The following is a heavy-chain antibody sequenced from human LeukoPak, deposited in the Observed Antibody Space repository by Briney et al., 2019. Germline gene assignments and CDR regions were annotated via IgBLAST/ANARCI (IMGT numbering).Heavy chain of an antibody. CDR3: ARVAGSGSQDY. D-gene: IGHD3-10*01. V-gene: IGHV3-66*01. CDR1: GFTFSSYW. CDR2: IYSGGST. Sequence: GGSLRLSCAASGFTFSSYWMSWVRQAPGKGLEWVSVIYSGGSTYYADSVKGRFTISRDNSKNTLYLQMNSLRAEDTAVYYCARVAGSGSQDYWGQGTLVTVPS. J-gene: IGHJ4*02.